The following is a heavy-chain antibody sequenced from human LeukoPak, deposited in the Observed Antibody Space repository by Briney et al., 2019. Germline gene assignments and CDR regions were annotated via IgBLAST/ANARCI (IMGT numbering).Heavy chain of an antibody. V-gene: IGHV3-23*01. Sequence: GGSLSLSCAASGFTFRSYAMSWVRQAPGKGLEWVSAISGSGGSTYYADSVKGRFTISRDNSKNTLYLQMNSLRAEDTAVYYCAKRSGYYYYYMDVWGKGTTVTISS. CDR3: AKRSGYYYYYMDV. J-gene: IGHJ6*03. CDR2: ISGSGGST. CDR1: GFTFRSYA.